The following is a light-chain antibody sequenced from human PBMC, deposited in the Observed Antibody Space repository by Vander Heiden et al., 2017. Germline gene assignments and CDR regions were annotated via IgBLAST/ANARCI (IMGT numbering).Light chain of an antibody. CDR1: QSVSSN. CDR3: QLYWT. CDR2: GAS. Sequence: EIVMTQSPATLSVSPGERATLSCRASQSVSSNLAGYQQKHGQAPRLLIYGASNRATGIKDRFSGSGSGTDFTRTSSSMESDDFEGNDGQLYWTFGQGTKVEIK. V-gene: IGKV3-15*01. J-gene: IGKJ1*01.